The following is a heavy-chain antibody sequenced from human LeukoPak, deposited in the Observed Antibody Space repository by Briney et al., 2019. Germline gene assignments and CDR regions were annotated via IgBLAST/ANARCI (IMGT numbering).Heavy chain of an antibody. J-gene: IGHJ4*02. Sequence: GASVKVSCKASGYTFTSYYMHWVRQAPGQGLEWMGIINPSGGSTSYAQKFRGRVTMTRDTSTSTVYMELSSLRSEDTAVYYCARDRGSLFLGRSGWNLDYWGQGTLVTVSS. CDR2: INPSGGST. CDR1: GYTFTSYY. CDR3: ARDRGSLFLGRSGWNLDY. D-gene: IGHD6-19*01. V-gene: IGHV1-46*01.